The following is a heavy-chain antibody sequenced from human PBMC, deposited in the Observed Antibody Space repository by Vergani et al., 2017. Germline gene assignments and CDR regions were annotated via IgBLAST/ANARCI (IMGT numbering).Heavy chain of an antibody. CDR1: GYTFTGYY. D-gene: IGHD4-17*01. Sequence: QVHLVQSGAEVKKPGASVKVSCKASGYTFTGYYMHWVRQAPGQVLEWMGWINPNSGGTNYAQKFQGRVTMTRETSISTAYMELSRLRSDDTAVYYCARATVTQRTENFDYWGQGTLVTVSS. J-gene: IGHJ4*02. CDR2: INPNSGGT. V-gene: IGHV1-2*02. CDR3: ARATVTQRTENFDY.